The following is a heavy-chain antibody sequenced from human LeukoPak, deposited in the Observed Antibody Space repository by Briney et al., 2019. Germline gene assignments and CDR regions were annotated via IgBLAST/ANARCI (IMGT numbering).Heavy chain of an antibody. V-gene: IGHV1-18*01. CDR1: GYTFTSYA. CDR2: ISAYNGNT. CDR3: ARDYKKYFDN. J-gene: IGHJ4*02. D-gene: IGHD3-10*01. Sequence: ASVKVSCKASGYTFTSYAITWVRRAPGQGLEWVGWISAYNGNTNYAQKLQGRVTMTTDTSTSTVYMELRSLRSDDTAVYYCARDYKKYFDNWGQGTLVTVSS.